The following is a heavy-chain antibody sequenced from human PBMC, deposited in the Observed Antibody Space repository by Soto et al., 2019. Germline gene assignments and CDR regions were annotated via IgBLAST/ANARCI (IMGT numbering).Heavy chain of an antibody. CDR3: ARAGNYYDSSGYYGF. CDR2: IYYSGST. J-gene: IGHJ4*02. D-gene: IGHD3-22*01. Sequence: SETLSLTCTVSGGSISSGDYYWSWVRQPPGKGLEWIGYIYYSGSTYYNPSLRSRVTISVDTSKNQFSLKLSSVTAADTAVYYCARAGNYYDSSGYYGFWGQGTLVTVSS. V-gene: IGHV4-30-4*01. CDR1: GGSISSGDYY.